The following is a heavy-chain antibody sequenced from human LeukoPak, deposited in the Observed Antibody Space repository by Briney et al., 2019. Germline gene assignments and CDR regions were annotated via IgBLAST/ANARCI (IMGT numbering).Heavy chain of an antibody. CDR3: AKVRWDDYGDFDAFDI. D-gene: IGHD4-17*01. Sequence: GGSLRLSCAASGFTFSSYGMHWVRQAPGKGLEWVAFIRYDGSNKYYADSVKGRFTISRDNSKNTLYLQMNSLRAEDTAVYYCAKVRWDDYGDFDAFDIWGQGTMVTASS. V-gene: IGHV3-30*02. CDR2: IRYDGSNK. J-gene: IGHJ3*02. CDR1: GFTFSSYG.